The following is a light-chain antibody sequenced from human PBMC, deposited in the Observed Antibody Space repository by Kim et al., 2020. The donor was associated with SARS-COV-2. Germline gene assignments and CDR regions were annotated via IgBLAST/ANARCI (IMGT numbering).Light chain of an antibody. CDR3: QVWDSSTAV. CDR1: NIGSKN. J-gene: IGLJ3*02. V-gene: IGLV3-9*01. Sequence: YELTQPLSVSVALGQTARITGGGNNIGSKNVHWYQQKPGQAPVLVIFRDTNRPSGIPERFSGSNSGNTATLTISRAQAGDEADYCCQVWDSSTAVFGGGTKLTVL. CDR2: RDT.